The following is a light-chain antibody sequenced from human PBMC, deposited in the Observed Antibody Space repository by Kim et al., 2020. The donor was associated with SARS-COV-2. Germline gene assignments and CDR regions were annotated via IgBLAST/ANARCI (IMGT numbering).Light chain of an antibody. V-gene: IGKV3-15*01. CDR2: SAY. CDR3: ERYYVWHPKGT. J-gene: IGKJ2*02. CDR1: RSVRGN. Sequence: PGERAPRPGRPSRSVRGNSARCQRKPGQGPRRCIYSAYTRGTGVPARCSGSGGGREFTLTISSQQSEDFAAYYCERYYVWHPKGTFGQGTKVDNK.